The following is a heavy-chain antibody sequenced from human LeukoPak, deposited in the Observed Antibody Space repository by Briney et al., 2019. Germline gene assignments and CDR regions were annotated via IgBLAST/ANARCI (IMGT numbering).Heavy chain of an antibody. D-gene: IGHD4/OR15-4a*01. CDR2: IKQDGSQK. Sequence: PGGSLRLSCTASGFTFSSSWMSWVRQAPGRGLEWVARIKQDGSQKYYVDSLKGRFTISRDNAKNSLYLQMDSLIVEDTAVYYCARDVDYANPRHDYWGQGTLVTVSS. CDR3: ARDVDYANPRHDY. V-gene: IGHV3-7*01. J-gene: IGHJ4*02. CDR1: GFTFSSSW.